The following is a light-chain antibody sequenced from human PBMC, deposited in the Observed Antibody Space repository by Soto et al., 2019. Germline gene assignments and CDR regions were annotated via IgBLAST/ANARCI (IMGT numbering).Light chain of an antibody. J-gene: IGKJ1*01. V-gene: IGKV3-20*01. Sequence: ENVLTQSPGTLSLSPGERATLSCRASQSVSSSYLAWYQQKPGQAPRLLIYGASSRATGIPDRFSGSGSRTDFTLTISRLEPEDFAVYYCQQYGSSPWTFGQGTKVDI. CDR1: QSVSSSY. CDR3: QQYGSSPWT. CDR2: GAS.